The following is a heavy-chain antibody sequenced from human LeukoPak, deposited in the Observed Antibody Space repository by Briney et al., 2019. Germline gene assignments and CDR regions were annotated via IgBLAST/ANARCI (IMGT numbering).Heavy chain of an antibody. V-gene: IGHV3-11*04. CDR2: ISSSGSTI. CDR1: GFTFSDYY. Sequence: GGSLRLSCAASGFTFSDYYMSWIRQAPGKRLEWVSYISSSGSTIYYADSVKGRFTISRDNAKNSLYLQMNSLRAEDTAVYYCARVSGSYGDPRAAFDIWGQGTMVTVSS. CDR3: ARVSGSYGDPRAAFDI. J-gene: IGHJ3*02. D-gene: IGHD4-17*01.